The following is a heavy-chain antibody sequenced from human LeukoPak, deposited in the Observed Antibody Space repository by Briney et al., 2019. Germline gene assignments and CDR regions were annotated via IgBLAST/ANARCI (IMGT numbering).Heavy chain of an antibody. CDR3: ARGRGIAAAGKPTGYFQH. CDR1: GGSFSGYY. Sequence: PSETLSLTCAVYGGSFSGYYWSWIRQPPGKGLEWMGEINHSGSTNYNPSLKSRVTISVDTSKNQFSLKLSSVTAADTAVYYCARGRGIAAAGKPTGYFQHWGQGTLVTVSS. CDR2: INHSGST. V-gene: IGHV4-34*01. D-gene: IGHD6-13*01. J-gene: IGHJ1*01.